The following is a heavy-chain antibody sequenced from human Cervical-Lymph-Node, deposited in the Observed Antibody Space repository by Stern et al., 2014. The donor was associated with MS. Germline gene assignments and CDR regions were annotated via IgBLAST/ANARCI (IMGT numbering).Heavy chain of an antibody. Sequence: QVTLKESGPTLVKPTQTLKLTCDFSGFSLTTSGVGVGWIRQPPGKALAWLALLYWYDEKRYSPSLKNRLSIITDTAKNQVVLTMTNMDPVDTGTYYCAHRSTSVAGAWASWGQGILVVVSS. CDR3: AHRSTSVAGAWAS. CDR2: LYWYDEK. CDR1: GFSLTTSGVG. D-gene: IGHD1-26*01. V-gene: IGHV2-5*01. J-gene: IGHJ5*02.